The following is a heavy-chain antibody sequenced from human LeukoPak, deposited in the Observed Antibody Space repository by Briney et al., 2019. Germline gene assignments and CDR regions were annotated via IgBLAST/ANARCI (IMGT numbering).Heavy chain of an antibody. CDR3: AKDRGYSGYDWEGVFDY. CDR2: INIDGSRT. D-gene: IGHD5-12*01. J-gene: IGHJ4*02. V-gene: IGHV3-74*01. Sequence: PGGSLRLSCAAPGFTFSTYWIHWVRQAPGKGLVWVSRINIDGSRTTYADSVKGRFTISRDNAKNTLYLQMNSLRAEDTAVYYCAKDRGYSGYDWEGVFDYWGQGTLVAVSS. CDR1: GFTFSTYW.